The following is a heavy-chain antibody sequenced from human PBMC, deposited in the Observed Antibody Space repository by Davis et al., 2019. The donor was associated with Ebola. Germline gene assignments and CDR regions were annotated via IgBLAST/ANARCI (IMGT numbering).Heavy chain of an antibody. CDR2: IYYSGST. D-gene: IGHD3-22*01. CDR1: GGSISSYY. J-gene: IGHJ4*02. V-gene: IGHV4-39*01. Sequence: MPSETLSLTCTVSGGSISSYYWGWIRQPPGKGLEWIGSIYYSGSTYYNPSLKSRVTISVDTSKNQFSLKLSSVTAADTAVYYCARGYYYDSSGYYDRYYFDYWGQGTLVTVSS. CDR3: ARGYYYDSSGYYDRYYFDY.